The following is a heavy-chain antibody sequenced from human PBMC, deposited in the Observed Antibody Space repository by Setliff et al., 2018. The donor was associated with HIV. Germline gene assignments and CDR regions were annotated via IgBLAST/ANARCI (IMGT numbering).Heavy chain of an antibody. V-gene: IGHV4-59*01. J-gene: IGHJ3*02. CDR1: GGSISSNY. Sequence: SETLSLTCTVSGGSISSNYWSWMRQPPGKGLEWIGHIYYSGSTNYNPSLKSRVTISVDTSRNQFSLNLSSVTAADTAVYYCARFPLLHKNAFDIWGQGTMVTVSS. CDR3: ARFPLLHKNAFDI. D-gene: IGHD2-15*01. CDR2: IYYSGST.